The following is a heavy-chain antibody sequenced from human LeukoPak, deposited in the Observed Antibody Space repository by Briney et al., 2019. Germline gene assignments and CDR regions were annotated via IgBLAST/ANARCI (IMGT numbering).Heavy chain of an antibody. CDR3: AKWISSSFGHYFDY. Sequence: GRSLRLSCAASGFTFSSYGMHWVRQAPGKGLEWVAVISYDGSNKYYADSVKGRFTISRDNSKNTLYLQMNSLRAEDTAAYYCAKWISSSFGHYFDYWGQGTLVTVSS. D-gene: IGHD6-13*01. CDR1: GFTFSSYG. CDR2: ISYDGSNK. V-gene: IGHV3-30*18. J-gene: IGHJ4*02.